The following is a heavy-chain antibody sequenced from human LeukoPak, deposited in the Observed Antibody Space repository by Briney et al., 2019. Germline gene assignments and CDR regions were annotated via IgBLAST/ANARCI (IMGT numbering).Heavy chain of an antibody. Sequence: GGSLRLSCAASGFTFSSYGMHWVRQAPGKGLEWVANIKQDGSEKYYVDSVKGRFTISRDNAKNSLYLQMNSLRAEDTAVYYCARGEWGLYSYGYDYWGQGTLVTVSS. D-gene: IGHD5-18*01. CDR1: GFTFSSYG. CDR2: IKQDGSEK. V-gene: IGHV3-7*01. CDR3: ARGEWGLYSYGYDY. J-gene: IGHJ4*02.